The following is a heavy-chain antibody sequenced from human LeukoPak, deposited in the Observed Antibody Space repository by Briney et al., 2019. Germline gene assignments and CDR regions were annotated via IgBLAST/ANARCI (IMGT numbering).Heavy chain of an antibody. D-gene: IGHD3-10*01. V-gene: IGHV1-8*01. CDR2: MNPNSGNT. CDR1: GYTFSSYD. CDR3: AIRTSRGGSGSSYFDS. Sequence: GASVKVSCKASGYTFSSYDINWVRQAAGQGPEWMGWMNPNSGNTAYAQNFQGRVIMTRNTSISTAYMELSSLRFEDTAVIYCAIRTSRGGSGSSYFDSWGQGTLVTVSS. J-gene: IGHJ4*02.